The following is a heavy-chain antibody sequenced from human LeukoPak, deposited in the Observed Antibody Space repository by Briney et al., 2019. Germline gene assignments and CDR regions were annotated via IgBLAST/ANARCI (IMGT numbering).Heavy chain of an antibody. Sequence: GGSLRLSCAASGFTFSGSAMHWVRQASGKGLEWVGRIRSKANSYATAYAASVKGRFTISRDDSKNTAYLQMNSLKTEDTAVYYCTIGAYYYGSDSYRGYYFDYWGQGTLVTVSS. CDR1: GFTFSGSA. D-gene: IGHD3-10*01. CDR2: IRSKANSYAT. CDR3: TIGAYYYGSDSYRGYYFDY. V-gene: IGHV3-73*01. J-gene: IGHJ4*02.